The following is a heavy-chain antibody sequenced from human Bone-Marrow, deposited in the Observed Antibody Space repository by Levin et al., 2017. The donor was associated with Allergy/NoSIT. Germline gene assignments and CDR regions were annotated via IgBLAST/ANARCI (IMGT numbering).Heavy chain of an antibody. CDR3: AKGQFARTTPRSLDF. J-gene: IGHJ4*02. Sequence: GGSLRLSCAASGFTFSSYAMSWVRQAPGKGLEWVSTISGSSGSTYYADSVKGRFTISSDNSKNTLYLQMNSLRAEDTAVCYCAKGQFARTTPRSLDFWGQGTLVTVSS. CDR1: GFTFSSYA. V-gene: IGHV3-23*01. CDR2: ISGSSGST. D-gene: IGHD1-14*01.